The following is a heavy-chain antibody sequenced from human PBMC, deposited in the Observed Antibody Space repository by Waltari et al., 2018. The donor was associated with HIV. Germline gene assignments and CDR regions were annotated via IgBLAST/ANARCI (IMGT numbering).Heavy chain of an antibody. J-gene: IGHJ6*02. CDR2: VSSSSSTI. Sequence: EVQLVESGGGLVQPGGSLGLSCAASGFTLRSYSVHWVRQAPGKGLEWVSCVSSSSSTIYYADSVKGRFTISRDNAKNSLYLQMNSVRDEDTAVYYCARDLNYYGMDVWGQGTTVTVSS. CDR1: GFTLRSYS. CDR3: ARDLNYYGMDV. V-gene: IGHV3-48*02.